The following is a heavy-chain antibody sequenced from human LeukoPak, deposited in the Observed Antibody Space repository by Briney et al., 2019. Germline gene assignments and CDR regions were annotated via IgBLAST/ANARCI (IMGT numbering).Heavy chain of an antibody. CDR3: ARDREQQLARGWFDP. Sequence: SETLSLTCTVSGGSISSGSYYWSWIRQPAGKGLEWIGRIYTSGSTNYNPSLKSRVNISVDTSKNQFSLKLSSVTAADTAVYYCARDREQQLARGWFDPWGQGTLVTVSS. CDR1: GGSISSGSYY. V-gene: IGHV4-61*02. J-gene: IGHJ5*02. D-gene: IGHD6-13*01. CDR2: IYTSGST.